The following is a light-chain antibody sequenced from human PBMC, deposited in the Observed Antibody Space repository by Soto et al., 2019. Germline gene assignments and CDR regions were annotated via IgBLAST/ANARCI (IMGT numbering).Light chain of an antibody. Sequence: QSVLTQPPSVSATPGQKVTISCSGSSSNIGSNYVSWYQQLPGTAPKLLIYDNNKRPSGVPDRFSGSKSGTSATLGITGLQTGDESDYYCGTWDSSLSAAVFGGGTKVTV. CDR3: GTWDSSLSAAV. V-gene: IGLV1-51*01. CDR1: SSNIGSNY. J-gene: IGLJ3*02. CDR2: DNN.